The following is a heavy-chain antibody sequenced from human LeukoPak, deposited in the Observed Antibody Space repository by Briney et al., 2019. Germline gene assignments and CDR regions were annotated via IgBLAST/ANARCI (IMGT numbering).Heavy chain of an antibody. CDR1: GFTFSDYY. CDR2: ISSSSSYT. D-gene: IGHD2-15*01. V-gene: IGHV3-11*06. Sequence: GGSLRLSCVASGFTFSDYYMSWIRQAPGKGLGWVSYISSSSSYTNYADSVKGRFTISRDNAKNSLYLQMNSLRAEDTAVYYCARVGVYCSGGSCSDDAFDIWGQGTMVTVSS. J-gene: IGHJ3*02. CDR3: ARVGVYCSGGSCSDDAFDI.